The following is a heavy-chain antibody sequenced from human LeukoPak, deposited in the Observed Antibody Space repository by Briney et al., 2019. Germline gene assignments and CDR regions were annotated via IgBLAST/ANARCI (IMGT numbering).Heavy chain of an antibody. CDR1: GGTFSSFA. CDR2: IIPILGIA. V-gene: IGHV1-69*04. CDR3: ARERPYDYVWGSYRSQYYFDY. D-gene: IGHD3-16*02. J-gene: IGHJ4*02. Sequence: SVKVSCKASGGTFSSFAISWVRQAPGHGLEWMGRIIPILGIANYAQKFQGRVTITADRSTSTAYMELSSLRSADTAVYYCARERPYDYVWGSYRSQYYFDYWGQGTLVTVSS.